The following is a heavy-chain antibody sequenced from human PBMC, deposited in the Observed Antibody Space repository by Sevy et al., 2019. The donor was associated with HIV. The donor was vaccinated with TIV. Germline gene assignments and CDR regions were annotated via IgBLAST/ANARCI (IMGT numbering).Heavy chain of an antibody. CDR1: GFTFSSYS. Sequence: GGSMRLSCAASGFTFSSYSMNWVRQAPGKGLEWVSSISSSSSYIYYADSVKGRFTISRDNAKNSLYLQMNSLRAEDTAVYYCARVYYYDSSGYYPPFGYWGQGTLVTVSS. V-gene: IGHV3-21*01. CDR3: ARVYYYDSSGYYPPFGY. D-gene: IGHD3-22*01. J-gene: IGHJ4*02. CDR2: ISSSSSYI.